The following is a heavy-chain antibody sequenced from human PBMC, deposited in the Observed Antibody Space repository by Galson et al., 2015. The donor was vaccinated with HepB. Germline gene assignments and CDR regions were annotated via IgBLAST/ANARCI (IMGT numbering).Heavy chain of an antibody. CDR2: IYYSGST. CDR1: GGSISSYY. V-gene: IGHV4-59*01. Sequence: ETLSLTCTVSGGSISSYYWSWIRQPPGKGLEWIGYIYYSGSTNYNPSLKSRVTISVDTSKNQFSLKLSSVTAADTAVYYCARVGYYYDSSGYYYWFDPWGQGTLVTVSS. D-gene: IGHD3-22*01. CDR3: ARVGYYYDSSGYYYWFDP. J-gene: IGHJ5*02.